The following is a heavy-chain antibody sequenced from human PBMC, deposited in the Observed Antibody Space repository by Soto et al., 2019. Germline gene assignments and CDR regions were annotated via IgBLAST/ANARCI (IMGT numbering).Heavy chain of an antibody. Sequence: QLQLQESGPGLVKPSETLSLTCTVSGGSISSSSYYWGWIRQPPGKGLEWIGSIYYSGSTYYNPSLKGRVTISVDTSKNQFSLKLSSVTAADTAVYYCARLSSSWYKASFWYFDLWGRGTLVTVSS. CDR3: ARLSSSWYKASFWYFDL. V-gene: IGHV4-39*01. CDR2: IYYSGST. D-gene: IGHD6-13*01. J-gene: IGHJ2*01. CDR1: GGSISSSSYY.